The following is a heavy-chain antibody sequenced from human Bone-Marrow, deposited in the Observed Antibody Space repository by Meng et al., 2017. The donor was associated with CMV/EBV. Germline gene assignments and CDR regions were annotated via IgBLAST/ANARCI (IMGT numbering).Heavy chain of an antibody. J-gene: IGHJ6*02. CDR1: GFTFSSYS. V-gene: IGHV3-21*01. Sequence: GGSLRLSCAASGFTFSSYSMNWVRQAPGKGLEWVSSISSSSSYIYYADSEKGRFTISRDNAKNSLYLQMNSLRAEDTAVYYCARDANDILTGYYQLGYYYYYYGMDVWGQGTTVTVSS. D-gene: IGHD3-9*01. CDR2: ISSSSSYI. CDR3: ARDANDILTGYYQLGYYYYYYGMDV.